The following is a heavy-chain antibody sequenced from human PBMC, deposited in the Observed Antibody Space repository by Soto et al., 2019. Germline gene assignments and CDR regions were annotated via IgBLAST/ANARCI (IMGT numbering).Heavy chain of an antibody. CDR2: INQDGSEK. D-gene: IGHD1-26*01. CDR1: GFTSSSYW. V-gene: IGHV3-7*01. Sequence: XGSLRLSCAASGFTSSSYWMSWVRQAPGKGLEWVANINQDGSEKYYVDSVKGRFTISRDNAKNSLYLQMNSLRAEDTAVFYCARGGGNFDSWGQGTLVTVSS. J-gene: IGHJ4*02. CDR3: ARGGGNFDS.